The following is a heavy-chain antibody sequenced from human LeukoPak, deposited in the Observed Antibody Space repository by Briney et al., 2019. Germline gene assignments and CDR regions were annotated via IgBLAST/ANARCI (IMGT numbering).Heavy chain of an antibody. Sequence: SETLSPTCAVYGGSFSGYYWSWIRQPPGKGLEWIGEINHSGSTNYNPSLKSRVTISLDTSKSQFSLKVRYVTAADTAVYYCARGLNDSWTGENYWGQGTLVTVSS. CDR2: INHSGST. V-gene: IGHV4-34*01. CDR1: GGSFSGYY. J-gene: IGHJ4*02. CDR3: ARGLNDSWTGENY. D-gene: IGHD3-3*01.